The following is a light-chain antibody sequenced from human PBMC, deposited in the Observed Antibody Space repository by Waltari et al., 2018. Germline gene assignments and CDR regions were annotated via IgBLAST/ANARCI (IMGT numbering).Light chain of an antibody. J-gene: IGLJ2*01. Sequence: QAVLTQPSSLSASPGASASPTCTLRSGVNLANHRISWYQQKPGSPPQYLLRYTSDSDKQEGSGVPSRFSGSRDASANAGILRISGLQSEDEADYYCMIWRSGASEFGGGTKLTVL. CDR2: YTSDSDK. CDR3: MIWRSGASE. CDR1: SGVNLANHR. V-gene: IGLV5-45*03.